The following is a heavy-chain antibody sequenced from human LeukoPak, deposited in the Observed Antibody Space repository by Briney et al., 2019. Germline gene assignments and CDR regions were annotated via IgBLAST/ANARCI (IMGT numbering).Heavy chain of an antibody. Sequence: ASVKVSCKASGYTFTNYYIHWVRQSPGQGLEWMGIIRLGGSTTTYTQKIQYTQKFQDRVTMTWDTSTSTAYMDLSSLRSEDAAVYYCAREIPESYYFDYWGQGTLVTVSS. V-gene: IGHV1-46*03. CDR3: AREIPESYYFDY. CDR1: GYTFTNYY. CDR2: IRLGGSTT. J-gene: IGHJ4*02. D-gene: IGHD1-14*01.